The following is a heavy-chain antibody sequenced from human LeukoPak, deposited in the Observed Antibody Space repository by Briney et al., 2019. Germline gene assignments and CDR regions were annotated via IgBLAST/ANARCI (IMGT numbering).Heavy chain of an antibody. D-gene: IGHD5-18*01. CDR1: GGSISSSDYY. CDR3: ARHWIQLWFFDY. CDR2: FYYSGST. V-gene: IGHV4-39*01. Sequence: SETLSLTCTVSGGSISSSDYYWGWIRQPPGKGPEWIGSFYYSGSTYYSPSLKSRVTISVDTSKNQFSLKLSSVTAADTAVYYCARHWIQLWFFDYWGQGTLVTVSS. J-gene: IGHJ4*02.